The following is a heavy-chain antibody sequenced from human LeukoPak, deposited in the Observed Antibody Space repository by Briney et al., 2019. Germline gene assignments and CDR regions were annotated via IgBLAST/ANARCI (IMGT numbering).Heavy chain of an antibody. V-gene: IGHV3-30*18. D-gene: IGHD3-10*01. CDR2: ISYEGSNK. CDR1: GVTFCSYD. J-gene: IGHJ3*02. Sequence: RGSLRLSCAASGVTFCSYDMHWGRQAPGKGLEWVAVISYEGSNKYYADSVKGRFTISRDNSKNTLYLQMNSLRAEYMALYYCEKGLTRGDYDAFDIWGQGTMVTVSS. CDR3: EKGLTRGDYDAFDI.